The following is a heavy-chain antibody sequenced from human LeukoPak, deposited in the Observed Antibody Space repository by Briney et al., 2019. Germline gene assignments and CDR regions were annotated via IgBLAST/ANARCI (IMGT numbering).Heavy chain of an antibody. CDR1: GYTFTGYY. CDR3: ARDVLRFLEWSGGMDV. D-gene: IGHD3-3*01. Sequence: ASVKVSCKASGYTFTGYYMHWVRQAPGQGLEWMGWINPNSGGTNYAQKFQGRVTMTRDTSISTAYMELSRLRSDDTAVYYCARDVLRFLEWSGGMDVWGKGTTVTVSS. J-gene: IGHJ6*03. V-gene: IGHV1-2*02. CDR2: INPNSGGT.